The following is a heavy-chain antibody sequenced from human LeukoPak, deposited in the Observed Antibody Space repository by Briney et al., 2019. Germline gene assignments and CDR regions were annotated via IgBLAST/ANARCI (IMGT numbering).Heavy chain of an antibody. J-gene: IGHJ4*02. CDR2: ISSSGKA. CDR1: GGSITTTYFV. D-gene: IGHD1-26*01. V-gene: IGHV4-39*01. Sequence: PSETLSLTCAVSGGSITTTYFVCPRIRQPPGQGFEWIATISSSGKAYYYPSLMSRVTISLDTPKNQFSLDVTSVTAADTGLFYCARFKGGTGFDYWGRGILVIVS. CDR3: ARFKGGTGFDY.